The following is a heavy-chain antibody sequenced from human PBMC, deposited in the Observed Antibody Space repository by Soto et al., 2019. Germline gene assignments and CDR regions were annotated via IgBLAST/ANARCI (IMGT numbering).Heavy chain of an antibody. Sequence: PGGSLRLSCAASGFTFSSYSMHWVRQAQGKGLEWVAVIWYDGSNKYYAASVKGRFTISRDNAKKTLYLQMNSLTAADTAVYYCARDLENCGGECSSAFDIWGQGTMVTVSS. CDR1: GFTFSSYS. D-gene: IGHD2-21*01. V-gene: IGHV3-33*01. J-gene: IGHJ3*02. CDR3: ARDLENCGGECSSAFDI. CDR2: IWYDGSNK.